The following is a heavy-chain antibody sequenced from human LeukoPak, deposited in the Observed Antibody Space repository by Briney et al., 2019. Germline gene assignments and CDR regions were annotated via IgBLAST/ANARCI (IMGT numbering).Heavy chain of an antibody. D-gene: IGHD1-26*01. CDR1: GGSISSYY. V-gene: IGHV4-59*08. CDR2: IYYSGNT. J-gene: IGHJ4*02. Sequence: SETLSLTCTVSGGSISSYYWSWIRQSPGKGLEWIGYIYYSGNTNYNPSLKSRVTISVDTSKNQFALKLSSVTAADTAVYYCARLVGAWGYWGQGTLVTVSS. CDR3: ARLVGAWGY.